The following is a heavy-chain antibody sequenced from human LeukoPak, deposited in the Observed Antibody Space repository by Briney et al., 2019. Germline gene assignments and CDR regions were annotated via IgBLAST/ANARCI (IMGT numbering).Heavy chain of an antibody. CDR1: GGSISTYY. V-gene: IGHV4-59*01. Sequence: SETLSLTCTVSGGSISTYYWSRIRQPPGKGLERIGYIYYTGSTSYNPSLKSRVTMSLDASKNQFSLELNSVTPADTAVYYCARSYYDILTGYFPRAEYFQHWGQGTLVTVSS. CDR2: IYYTGST. CDR3: ARSYYDILTGYFPRAEYFQH. D-gene: IGHD3-9*01. J-gene: IGHJ1*01.